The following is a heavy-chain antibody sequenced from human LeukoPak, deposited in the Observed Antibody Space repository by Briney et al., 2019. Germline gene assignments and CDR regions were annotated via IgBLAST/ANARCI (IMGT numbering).Heavy chain of an antibody. Sequence: SETLSLTCAVYGGSFSGYYWSWIRQPSGKGLEWIGEINHSGSTNYNPSLKSRVTISVDTSKNQFSLKLSSVTAADTAVYYCARDYYDSSGYSMYYFDYWGQGTLVTVSS. CDR2: INHSGST. J-gene: IGHJ4*02. CDR1: GGSFSGYY. CDR3: ARDYYDSSGYSMYYFDY. V-gene: IGHV4-34*01. D-gene: IGHD3-22*01.